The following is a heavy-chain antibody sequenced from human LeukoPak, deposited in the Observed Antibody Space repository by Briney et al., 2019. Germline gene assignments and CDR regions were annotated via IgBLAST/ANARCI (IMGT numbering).Heavy chain of an antibody. J-gene: IGHJ5*02. CDR2: ISAYNGNT. CDR3: ARVFVLPLLGYCSSTSCPGAWFDP. CDR1: GYTFTSYG. V-gene: IGHV1-18*01. Sequence: GASVKVSCKASGYTFTSYGISWVRQARGQGLEWMVWISAYNGNTNYAQNLQGGVTMTADTSTSTAYMELRSLSSAAPAVYYCARVFVLPLLGYCSSTSCPGAWFDPWGQGTLVTVSS. D-gene: IGHD2-2*01.